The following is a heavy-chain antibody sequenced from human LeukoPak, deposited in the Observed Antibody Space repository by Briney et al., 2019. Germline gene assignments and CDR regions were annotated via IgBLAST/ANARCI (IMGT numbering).Heavy chain of an antibody. CDR1: GFTFSSCG. CDR2: ISYDGSNK. V-gene: IGHV3-30*18. Sequence: GGSLRLSCAASGFTFSSCGMHWVRQAPGKGLEWVAVISYDGSNKYYADSVKGRFTISRDNSKNTLYLQMNSLRAEDTAVYYCAKDWGSSPLDYWGQGTLVTVSS. CDR3: AKDWGSSPLDY. D-gene: IGHD3-16*01. J-gene: IGHJ4*02.